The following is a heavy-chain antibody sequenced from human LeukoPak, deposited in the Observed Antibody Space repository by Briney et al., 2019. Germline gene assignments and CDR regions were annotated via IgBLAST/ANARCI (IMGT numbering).Heavy chain of an antibody. Sequence: SETLSLTCTVSGGSISSGGYYWSSIRQHPGKGLEWIWYIYYSGSTYYNPSLKSRVTISVDTSKNQFSLKLSSVTAADTAVYYCAGGVVVPAAIGARSNWFDPWGQGTLVTVSS. J-gene: IGHJ5*02. CDR3: AGGVVVPAAIGARSNWFDP. CDR1: GGSISSGGYY. CDR2: IYYSGST. V-gene: IGHV4-31*03. D-gene: IGHD2-2*01.